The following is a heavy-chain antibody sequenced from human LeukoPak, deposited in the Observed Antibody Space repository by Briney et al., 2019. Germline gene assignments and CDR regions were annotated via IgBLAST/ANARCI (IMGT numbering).Heavy chain of an antibody. D-gene: IGHD6-13*01. V-gene: IGHV4-4*07. J-gene: IGHJ4*02. Sequence: SETXSLTXXXSXXSISGYYWSWIRQPAGKGLEWIGRIYSSGSTNYNPYLKSRVTMSVDTSKNHFSLKLSSVTAADTAVYYCARAVSSSWPFDYWGQGTLVTVSS. CDR2: IYSSGST. CDR3: ARAVSSSWPFDY. CDR1: XXSISGYY.